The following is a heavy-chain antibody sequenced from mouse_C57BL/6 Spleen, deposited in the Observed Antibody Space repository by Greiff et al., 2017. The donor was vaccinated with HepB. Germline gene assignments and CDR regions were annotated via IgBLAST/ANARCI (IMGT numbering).Heavy chain of an antibody. CDR3: ARRGKDYAMDY. J-gene: IGHJ4*01. Sequence: VKLMESGPELVKPGASVKISCKASGYAFSSSWMNWVKQRPGKGLEWIGRIYPGDGDTNYNGKFKGKATLTADKSSSTAYMQLSSLTSEDSAVYFCARRGKDYAMDYWGQGTSVTVSS. CDR1: GYAFSSSW. V-gene: IGHV1-82*01. D-gene: IGHD2-1*01. CDR2: IYPGDGDT.